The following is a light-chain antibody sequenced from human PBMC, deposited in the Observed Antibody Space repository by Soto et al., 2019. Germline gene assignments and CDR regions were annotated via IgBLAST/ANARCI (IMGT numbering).Light chain of an antibody. CDR2: DVS. Sequence: QSVLTQPASVSGSPGQSITISCTRTSSDVGGYNYVSWYQQHPGKAPKLMIYDVSNRPSGVSNRFSGSKSGNTASLTISGLQAEDEADYYCSSYTSSSIYVFGTGTKVTVL. CDR1: SSDVGGYNY. J-gene: IGLJ1*01. CDR3: SSYTSSSIYV. V-gene: IGLV2-14*01.